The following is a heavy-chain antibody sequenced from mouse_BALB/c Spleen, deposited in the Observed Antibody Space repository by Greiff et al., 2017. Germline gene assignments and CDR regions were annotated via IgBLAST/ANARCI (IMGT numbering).Heavy chain of an antibody. CDR3: AGYGSSYNWYFDV. D-gene: IGHD1-1*01. CDR2: ISSGGSYT. J-gene: IGHJ1*01. V-gene: IGHV5-9-4*01. Sequence: DVMLVESGGGLVKPGGSLKLSCAASGFTFSSYAMSWVRQSPEKRLEWVAEISSGGSYTYYPDTVTGRFTISRDNAKNTLYLEMSSLRSEDTAMYYCAGYGSSYNWYFDVWGAGTTVTVSS. CDR1: GFTFSSYA.